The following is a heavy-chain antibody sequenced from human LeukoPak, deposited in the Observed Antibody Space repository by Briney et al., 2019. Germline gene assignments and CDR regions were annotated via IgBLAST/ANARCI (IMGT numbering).Heavy chain of an antibody. CDR3: ARAGVYSSSRYWFDY. CDR1: GFTFSSYW. V-gene: IGHV3-7*03. J-gene: IGHJ4*02. CDR2: IKDDGSEK. Sequence: GGSLRLSCAVSGFTFSSYWMTWFRQAPGKGLEWVANIKDDGSEKYYVDSVKGRFTISRDNAKSSLYLQMSSLRAEDTAVYSCARAGVYSSSRYWFDYWGQGTLVTASS. D-gene: IGHD6-13*01.